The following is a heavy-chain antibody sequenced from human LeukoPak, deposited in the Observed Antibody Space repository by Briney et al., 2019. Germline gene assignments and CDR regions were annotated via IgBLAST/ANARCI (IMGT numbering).Heavy chain of an antibody. J-gene: IGHJ5*02. V-gene: IGHV1-2*02. D-gene: IGHD3-16*02. Sequence: ASVKVSCKASGYTLTGYYMHWVRQAPGQGLEWMGWMNPNSGGTKYAQKFQGRVTMTRDTSISTAYMVLSRLRSDDTAMYYCARDKLGLGELSLYDQWGQGTLVTVFS. CDR2: MNPNSGGT. CDR3: ARDKLGLGELSLYDQ. CDR1: GYTLTGYY.